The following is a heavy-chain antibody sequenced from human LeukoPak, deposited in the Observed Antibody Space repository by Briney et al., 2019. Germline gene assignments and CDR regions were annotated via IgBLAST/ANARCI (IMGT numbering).Heavy chain of an antibody. Sequence: GASVKVSCKASGYTFTSYAMHWVRQAPGQRLEWMGWINAGNGNTKYSQKFQGRVTITRDTSASTAYMELSSLRSEDTAVYYCARATGRNGHFDYWGQGTVVTVSS. D-gene: IGHD2-8*01. CDR3: ARATGRNGHFDY. V-gene: IGHV1-3*01. J-gene: IGHJ4*02. CDR1: GYTFTSYA. CDR2: INAGNGNT.